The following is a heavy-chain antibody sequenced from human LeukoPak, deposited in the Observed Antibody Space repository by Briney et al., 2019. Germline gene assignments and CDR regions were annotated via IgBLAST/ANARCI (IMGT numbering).Heavy chain of an antibody. V-gene: IGHV3-30*03. J-gene: IGHJ5*02. CDR1: GFTFSSYG. CDR2: ISYDGSNK. Sequence: PGRSLRLSCAASGFTFSSYGMHWVRQAPGKGLEWVAVISYDGSNKYYADSVKGRFTISRDNSKNTLYLQMNSLRAEDTAVYYCARDRSHQRRFHSSREENWFDPWGQGTLVTVSS. CDR3: ARDRSHQRRFHSSREENWFDP. D-gene: IGHD6-13*01.